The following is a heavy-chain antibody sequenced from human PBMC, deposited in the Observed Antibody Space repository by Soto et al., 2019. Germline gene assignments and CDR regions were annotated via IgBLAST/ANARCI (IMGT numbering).Heavy chain of an antibody. J-gene: IGHJ6*02. D-gene: IGHD6-13*01. CDR3: ARDNGEHQLMNYYYGMDV. CDR1: GGSISSGDYY. V-gene: IGHV4-31*03. CDR2: IHYSGST. Sequence: QVQLQESGPGLVKPSQTLSLTCTVSGGSISSGDYYWSWIRQHPGKGLEWIGYIHYSGSTYYNPSLKSRVTISVDTSKNQFSLKLRSVTAADTAVYYCARDNGEHQLMNYYYGMDVWGQGSTVTVSS.